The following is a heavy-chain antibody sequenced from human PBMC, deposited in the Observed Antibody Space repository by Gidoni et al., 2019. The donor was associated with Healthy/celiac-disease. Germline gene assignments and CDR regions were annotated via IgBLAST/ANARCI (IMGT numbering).Heavy chain of an antibody. Sequence: QLQLQESGPGRGRPSATLSLTCTVTGGSISSSSYYWGWIRQPPGKGLAWIGSIYYSVGTYYKPSLKSLVTISVDTSKTQFSLKLSSVTAADTAVYYCARTPGSYYVGFDYWGQGTLVTVSS. CDR2: IYYSVGT. V-gene: IGHV4-39*07. CDR1: GGSISSSSYY. D-gene: IGHD1-26*01. J-gene: IGHJ4*02. CDR3: ARTPGSYYVGFDY.